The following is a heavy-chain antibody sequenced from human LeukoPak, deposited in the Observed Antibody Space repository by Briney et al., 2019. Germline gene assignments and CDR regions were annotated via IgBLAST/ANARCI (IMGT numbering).Heavy chain of an antibody. CDR2: MSPNSGDT. CDR3: ARGPPNWGYDY. J-gene: IGHJ4*02. D-gene: IGHD7-27*01. V-gene: IGHV1-8*01. Sequence: ASVKVSCKASGYTFTSYDFNWVRQATGQRPEWMGWMSPNSGDTGYTQKFQDRVTMTRNTSISTAYMELSSLRSDDTAVYYCARGPPNWGYDYWGPGTLVTVSS. CDR1: GYTFTSYD.